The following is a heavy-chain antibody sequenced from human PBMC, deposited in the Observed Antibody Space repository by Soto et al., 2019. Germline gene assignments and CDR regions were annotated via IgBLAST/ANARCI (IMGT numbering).Heavy chain of an antibody. CDR1: GGSFSGYY. Sequence: QVQLQQWGAGLLKPSETLSLTCAVYGGSFSGYYWTWIRQPPGKGLEWIGEINYSGSTNYNSSLKSRVTISIDTSKNQFSLKVPSVTAPDTAVYYCAREGSTSLRYLDLWGRGTLVTVSS. D-gene: IGHD2-2*01. CDR2: INYSGST. CDR3: AREGSTSLRYLDL. V-gene: IGHV4-34*01. J-gene: IGHJ2*01.